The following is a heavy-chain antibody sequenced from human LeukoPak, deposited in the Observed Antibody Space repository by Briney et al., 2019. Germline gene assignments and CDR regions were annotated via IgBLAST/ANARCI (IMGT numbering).Heavy chain of an antibody. CDR2: IWYDGSNK. D-gene: IGHD3-10*01. Sequence: GGSLRLSCAASGFIFSTYGVHWVRQAPGKGLDWVALIWYDGSNKYYVESVKGRFTISRDNSKKTLYLQMNSLRAEDTAVYYCAKELWFGELLPNWFDPWGQGTLVTVSS. V-gene: IGHV3-33*06. J-gene: IGHJ5*02. CDR3: AKELWFGELLPNWFDP. CDR1: GFIFSTYG.